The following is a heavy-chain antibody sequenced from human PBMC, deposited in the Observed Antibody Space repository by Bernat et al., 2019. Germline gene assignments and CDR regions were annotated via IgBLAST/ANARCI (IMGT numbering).Heavy chain of an antibody. CDR1: GFTFSSYA. V-gene: IGHV3-64*01. Sequence: EVQLVESGGGLVQPGGSLRLSCAASGFTFSSYAMHWLRQAPGKGLEYVSAISSNGGSTYYANSVKGRFTISRDTTKNTLYLQMGSMRAEDMAVYYWARNRAPYYDSWSGYYWYYYYGMDVRGQGTKVTVSS. CDR3: ARNRAPYYDSWSGYYWYYYYGMDV. CDR2: ISSNGGST. J-gene: IGHJ6*02. D-gene: IGHD3-3*01.